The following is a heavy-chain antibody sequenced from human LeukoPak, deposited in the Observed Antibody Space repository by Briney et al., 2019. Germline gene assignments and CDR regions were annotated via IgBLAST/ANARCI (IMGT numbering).Heavy chain of an antibody. Sequence: ASVKVSCKASGYTFTSYDINWVRQATGQGLEWMGWMNPNSGNTGYAQKFQGRVTMARNTSISTAYMELSSLRSEDTAVYYCARTLRFGELLGYWGQGTLVTVSS. J-gene: IGHJ4*02. D-gene: IGHD3-10*01. CDR1: GYTFTSYD. V-gene: IGHV1-8*01. CDR2: MNPNSGNT. CDR3: ARTLRFGELLGY.